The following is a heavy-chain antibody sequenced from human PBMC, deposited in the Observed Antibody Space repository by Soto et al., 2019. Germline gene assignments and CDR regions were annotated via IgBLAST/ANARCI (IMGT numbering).Heavy chain of an antibody. CDR2: INPTGCST. CDR1: GSTFITYY. CDR3: AKARGWFDP. D-gene: IGHD3-10*01. V-gene: IGHV1-46*01. Sequence: QVQLVQSGPEVKKPGASVKISCKASGSTFITYYIHWVRQAPGQGLEWMGVINPTGCSTDYAQKFPGRVTMTRDTSTSTVYLELSSLRSEDTSVYYCAKARGWFDPCGQGNLGTVSS. J-gene: IGHJ5*02.